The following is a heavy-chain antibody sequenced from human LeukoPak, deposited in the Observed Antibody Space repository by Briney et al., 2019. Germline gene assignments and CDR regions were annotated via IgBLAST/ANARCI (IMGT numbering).Heavy chain of an antibody. CDR2: ISSSSSYI. CDR3: AREATDAFDI. V-gene: IGHV3-21*01. CDR1: GFTFSSYS. J-gene: IGHJ3*02. Sequence: GGSLRLSCAASGFTFSSYSMNWVRQAPGKGLEWVSSISSSSSYIYYADSVKGRFTISRDNSKNTLFLQMSSLRVEDTAVYYCAREATDAFDIWGQGTMVTVSS.